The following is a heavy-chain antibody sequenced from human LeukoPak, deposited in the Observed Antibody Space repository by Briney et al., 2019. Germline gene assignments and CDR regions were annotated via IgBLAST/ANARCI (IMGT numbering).Heavy chain of an antibody. Sequence: ASVKVSCKASGYTFTSYAMNWVRQAPGQGLEWMGWINTNTGNPTYAQGFTGRFVFSLDTSVSTAYLQISSLKAEDTAVYYCAREHIAARLWYYYYMDVWGKGTTVTVSS. J-gene: IGHJ6*03. CDR3: AREHIAARLWYYYYMDV. D-gene: IGHD6-6*01. CDR2: INTNTGNP. V-gene: IGHV7-4-1*02. CDR1: GYTFTSYA.